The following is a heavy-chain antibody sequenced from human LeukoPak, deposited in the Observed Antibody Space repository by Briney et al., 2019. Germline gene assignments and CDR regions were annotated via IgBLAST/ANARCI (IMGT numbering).Heavy chain of an antibody. D-gene: IGHD3-9*01. V-gene: IGHV4-4*07. CDR2: IYSSGST. J-gene: IGHJ3*02. CDR3: ARQDILTGFDAFDI. CDR1: GGSIGDHY. Sequence: SETLSLTCTVSGGSIGDHYWSWIRQPAGGALEWIGRIYSSGSTNYNPSLKSRVTMSVDTSKNQFSLRLSSVTAADTALYYCARQDILTGFDAFDIWGQGTVVTVSS.